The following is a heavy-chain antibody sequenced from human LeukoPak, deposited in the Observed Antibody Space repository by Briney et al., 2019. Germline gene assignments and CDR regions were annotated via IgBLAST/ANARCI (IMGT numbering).Heavy chain of an antibody. Sequence: SETLSLTCTVSGGSINNYYWSWIRQPAGKGLEWIGRVYRTGNTNYNPSLQSRVTMSVDTSKNQISLRLRSVTAADTAVYFCARDDFEYSVHYGTDVWGQGTAVTVSS. D-gene: IGHD3-9*01. CDR1: GGSINNYY. CDR3: ARDDFEYSVHYGTDV. V-gene: IGHV4-4*07. J-gene: IGHJ6*02. CDR2: VYRTGNT.